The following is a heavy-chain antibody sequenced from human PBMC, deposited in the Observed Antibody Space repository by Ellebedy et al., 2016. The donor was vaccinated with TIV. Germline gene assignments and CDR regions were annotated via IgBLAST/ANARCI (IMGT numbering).Heavy chain of an antibody. CDR3: ARDYVIGEGVMFDY. CDR1: GFTFRRYA. J-gene: IGHJ4*02. CDR2: INDVFET. Sequence: GGSLRLSXITSGFTFRRYAVSWVRQAPGRGLEWVSGINDVFETYYADSVKGRFTISSDTSRNSVYLQMDSLRADDTAVYYWARDYVIGEGVMFDYWGQGTLVTVSS. D-gene: IGHD2-21*01. V-gene: IGHV3-23*01.